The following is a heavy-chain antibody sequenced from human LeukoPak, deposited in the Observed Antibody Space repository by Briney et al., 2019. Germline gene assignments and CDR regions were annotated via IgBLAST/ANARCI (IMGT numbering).Heavy chain of an antibody. CDR2: IYYSGST. CDR1: GGSISSGGYS. Sequence: SETLSLTCAVSGGSISSGGYSWSWIRQPPGKGLEWIGSIYYSGSTYYNPSLKSRVTISVDTSKNQFSLKLSSVTAADTAVYYCARESFYYYDSSGYYYWGQGTLVTVSS. CDR3: ARESFYYYDSSGYYY. J-gene: IGHJ4*02. V-gene: IGHV4-39*07. D-gene: IGHD3-22*01.